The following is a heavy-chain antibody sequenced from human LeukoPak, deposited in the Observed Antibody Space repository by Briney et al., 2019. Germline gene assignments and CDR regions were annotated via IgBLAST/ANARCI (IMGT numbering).Heavy chain of an antibody. J-gene: IGHJ4*02. CDR3: ARVYSGSRDY. V-gene: IGHV3-7*05. CDR1: GFXFSSYA. CDR2: MKEDGSEK. Sequence: GGSLRLSCAASGFXFSSYAMSWVRQAPGKGLQWGASMKEDGSEKHYVDSVKGRFTISRDNAQNSVYLQMNSLRAEDTAVYYCARVYSGSRDYWGQGTLVTVSS. D-gene: IGHD1-26*01.